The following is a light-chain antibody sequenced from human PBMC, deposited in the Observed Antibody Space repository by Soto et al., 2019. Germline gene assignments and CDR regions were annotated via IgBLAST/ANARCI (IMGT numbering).Light chain of an antibody. J-gene: IGKJ1*01. CDR3: QQYYSYPRT. Sequence: IYTTEFSSNLTGHVGDRVRNTCRASQTIRSWLAWYQQKPGKAPKLLIYKASTLKSGVPSRFSGSGSGTDFTLTISCLQSEDCATYYCQQYYSYPRTFGQGTKVEIK. CDR1: QTIRSW. CDR2: KAS. V-gene: IGKV1-5*03.